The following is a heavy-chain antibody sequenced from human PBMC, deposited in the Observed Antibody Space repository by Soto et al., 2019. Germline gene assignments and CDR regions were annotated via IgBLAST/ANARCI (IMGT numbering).Heavy chain of an antibody. CDR1: GYIFTSYW. V-gene: IGHV5-51*01. Sequence: PGESLKISCQASGYIFTSYWIAWVRQKPGKGLEWMGIIYPGDSDTTYSPSFQGQVTISADMSSNTAYLQWSGLKASDTAMYYCARTSAAGKYYYGMDVWGQGTTVTVSS. CDR2: IYPGDSDT. J-gene: IGHJ6*02. D-gene: IGHD6-13*01. CDR3: ARTSAAGKYYYGMDV.